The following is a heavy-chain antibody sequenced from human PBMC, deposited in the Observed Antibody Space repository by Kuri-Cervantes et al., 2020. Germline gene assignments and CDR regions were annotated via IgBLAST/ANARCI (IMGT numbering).Heavy chain of an antibody. CDR3: ARAFYGSGSSPFAY. J-gene: IGHJ4*02. CDR1: GFTFDDYA. V-gene: IGHV3-9*01. Sequence: GGSLRLSCAASGFTFDDYAMHWVRQAPGKGLEWVSGISWNSGSIGYADSVKGRFTISRDNAKNSLYLQMNSLRAEDTALYYCARAFYGSGSSPFAYWGQGTLVTVSS. CDR2: ISWNSGSI. D-gene: IGHD3-10*01.